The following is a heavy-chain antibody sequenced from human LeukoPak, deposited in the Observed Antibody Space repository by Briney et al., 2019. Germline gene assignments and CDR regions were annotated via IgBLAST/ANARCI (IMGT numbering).Heavy chain of an antibody. Sequence: SETLSLTCTVSGGSIRSGGYYWSWIRQHPGKGLEWIGNIYYSGSTSYNPSLKSRVTISVDTSKNQFSLKLNSVTAADTAVHYCARQDINGWIFDYWGQGTLVTVSS. CDR2: IYYSGST. V-gene: IGHV4-31*03. CDR3: ARQDINGWIFDY. J-gene: IGHJ4*02. D-gene: IGHD6-19*01. CDR1: GGSIRSGGYY.